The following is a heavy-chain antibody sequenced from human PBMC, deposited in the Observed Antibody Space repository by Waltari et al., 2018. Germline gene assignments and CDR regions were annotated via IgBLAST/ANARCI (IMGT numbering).Heavy chain of an antibody. V-gene: IGHV1-69*14. Sequence: QVQLVQSGAEVKKPGSSVKVSCKASGGTFSSYAISWVRQAPGQGLEWMGGIIPIFGTASYAQKFQGRVTITADKSTSTAYMELSRRRAEDTAVYYCARRGKVRGYMDVWGKGTTVTVSS. J-gene: IGHJ6*03. CDR2: IIPIFGTA. CDR1: GGTFSSYA. D-gene: IGHD3-10*01. CDR3: ARRGKVRGYMDV.